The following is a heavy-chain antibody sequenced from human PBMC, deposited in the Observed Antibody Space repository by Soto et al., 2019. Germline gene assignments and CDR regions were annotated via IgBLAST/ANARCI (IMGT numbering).Heavy chain of an antibody. CDR3: ARGENTYYDFWSGYQLDY. D-gene: IGHD3-3*01. V-gene: IGHV1-46*01. CDR1: GYTFTSYY. J-gene: IGHJ4*02. Sequence: QVQLVQSGAEVKKPGASVKVSCKASGYTFTSYYMHWVRQAPGQGLECTRIINPSGGSTSYAQKFQGRVTMTRDTSMSTVYMELSSLRSEDTAVYYWARGENTYYDFWSGYQLDYWGQGTLVTVSS. CDR2: INPSGGST.